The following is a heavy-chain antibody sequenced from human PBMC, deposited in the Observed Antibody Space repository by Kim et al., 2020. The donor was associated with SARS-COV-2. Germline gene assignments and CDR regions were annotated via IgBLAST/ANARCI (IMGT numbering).Heavy chain of an antibody. Sequence: DSVKGRFTISRDNSKNTLYLQMNSLRAEDTAVYYCAMTSSGAYYYYGMDVWGQGTTVTVSS. CDR3: AMTSSGAYYYYGMDV. J-gene: IGHJ6*02. V-gene: IGHV3-23*01. D-gene: IGHD3-10*01.